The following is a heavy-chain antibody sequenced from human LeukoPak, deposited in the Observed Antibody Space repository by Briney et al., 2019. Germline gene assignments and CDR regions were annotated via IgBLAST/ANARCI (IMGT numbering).Heavy chain of an antibody. CDR3: ASVDDLDAFAM. J-gene: IGHJ3*02. D-gene: IGHD5-12*01. Sequence: PGGSLRLSCAASGFTFSSYAMSWVRQAPGKGLGWVSAISGSGGSTYYADSVKGRFTISRDNSKNTLYLEMSSLRAEDTAVYYCASVDDLDAFAMWGQGTMVIVFS. CDR2: ISGSGGST. V-gene: IGHV3-23*01. CDR1: GFTFSSYA.